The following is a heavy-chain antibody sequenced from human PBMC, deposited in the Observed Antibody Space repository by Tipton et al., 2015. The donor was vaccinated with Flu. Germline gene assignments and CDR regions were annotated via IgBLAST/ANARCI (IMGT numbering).Heavy chain of an antibody. V-gene: IGHV3-11*01. CDR1: GLTFSHYY. J-gene: IGHJ6*02. CDR3: EKAHYGMDF. Sequence: GSLRLSCAASGLTFSHYYMSWIRQAPGKGLDWVSYISSRGSRIYYADSVKGRFTISRDNAKNTRYLQMNTLRAEDTAVYDCEKAHYGMDFWGQGNTVTVSS. CDR2: ISSRGSRI.